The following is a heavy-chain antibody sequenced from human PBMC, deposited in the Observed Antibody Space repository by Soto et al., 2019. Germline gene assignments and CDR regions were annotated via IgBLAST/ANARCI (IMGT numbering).Heavy chain of an antibody. Sequence: QITLKESGPTLVNPTQTLTLTCTFSGFSLSTSGVGVGWIRQPPGKALEWLALIYWDDDKRYSPSLKSRLPITQDTSKNQVVLTMTHMDPVDTATYYRARSSDAFDIWGQGTMVTVSS. J-gene: IGHJ3*02. CDR2: IYWDDDK. V-gene: IGHV2-5*02. CDR3: ARSSDAFDI. CDR1: GFSLSTSGVG. D-gene: IGHD6-6*01.